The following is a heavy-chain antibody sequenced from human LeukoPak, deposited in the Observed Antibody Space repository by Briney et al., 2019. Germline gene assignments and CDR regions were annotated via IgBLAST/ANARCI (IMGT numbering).Heavy chain of an antibody. CDR3: VRDGYGSGLNGGRWFDP. J-gene: IGHJ5*02. Sequence: GGSLRLSCAASGFTFSSYSMSWVRQAPGKGLEWVSVIYSGGGTYYADSVKGRFTISRDNSKNTLYLQMNSLRAEDTAVYYCVRDGYGSGLNGGRWFDPWGQGTLVTVSS. CDR2: IYSGGGT. D-gene: IGHD6-19*01. CDR1: GFTFSSYS. V-gene: IGHV3-53*01.